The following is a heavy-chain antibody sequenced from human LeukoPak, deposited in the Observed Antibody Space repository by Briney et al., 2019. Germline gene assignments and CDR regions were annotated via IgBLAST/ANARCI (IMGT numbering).Heavy chain of an antibody. CDR3: ARDDIVATPGAFDI. CDR2: IYHSGST. Sequence: SETLSLTCAVSGGSISSGGYSWSWIRQPPGKGLEWIGYIYHSGSTYYNPSLKSRVTISVDRSKNQFSLKLSSVTAADTAVYYCARDDIVATPGAFDIRGQGTMVTVSS. D-gene: IGHD5-12*01. V-gene: IGHV4-30-2*01. CDR1: GGSISSGGYS. J-gene: IGHJ3*02.